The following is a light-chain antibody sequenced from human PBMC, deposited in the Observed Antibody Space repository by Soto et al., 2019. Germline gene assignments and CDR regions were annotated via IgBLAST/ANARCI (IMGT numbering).Light chain of an antibody. V-gene: IGKV4-1*01. J-gene: IGKJ1*01. CDR1: QSVLYSSNNKNY. CDR3: QQSYTTPRT. Sequence: DIVMTQSPDSLTVSLGERATINCKSSQSVLYSSNNKNYLAWYQQKPGQPPKLLIYWASTRESGVPDRFSGSGSGTDFTLTISSLQAEDVAVYYCQQSYTTPRTFGQGTTVEIK. CDR2: WAS.